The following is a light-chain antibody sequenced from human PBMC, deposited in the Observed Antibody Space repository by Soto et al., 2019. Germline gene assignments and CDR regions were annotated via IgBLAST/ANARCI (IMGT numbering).Light chain of an antibody. CDR3: SSYTSSSTLVV. J-gene: IGLJ2*01. CDR2: DVS. V-gene: IGLV2-14*01. Sequence: QSVLTQPASLSGSPGQSITISCTGTIRDVYYDKYVSWYQQRPGKAPKLMIYDVSSRPSGVSNRFSGSKSGNTASLTISGLQSEDEADYYCSSYTSSSTLVVFGGGTKVTVL. CDR1: IRDVYYDKY.